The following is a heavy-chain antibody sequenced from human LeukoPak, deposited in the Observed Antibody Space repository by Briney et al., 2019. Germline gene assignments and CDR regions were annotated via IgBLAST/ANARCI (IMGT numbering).Heavy chain of an antibody. D-gene: IGHD3-22*01. CDR2: IYYSGST. V-gene: IGHV4-59*01. CDR1: GGSISSYY. Sequence: SETLSLTCTVSGGSISSYYWSWIRQPPGKGLEWIGYIYYSGSTNYNPSLKSRVTISVDTSKNQFSLKLSSVTAADTAVYYCARSHESYGSSGYPSYWYFDLWGRGTLVTVSS. CDR3: ARSHESYGSSGYPSYWYFDL. J-gene: IGHJ2*01.